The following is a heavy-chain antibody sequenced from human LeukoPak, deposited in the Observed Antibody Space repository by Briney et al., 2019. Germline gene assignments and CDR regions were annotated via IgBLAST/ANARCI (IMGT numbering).Heavy chain of an antibody. J-gene: IGHJ4*02. V-gene: IGHV1-2*02. CDR1: GYTFTGYY. CDR2: INPNSGGT. D-gene: IGHD3-22*01. CDR3: ARDPYDYDSSTYYGSKVDY. Sequence: ASVKVPCKASGYTFTGYYMHWVRQAPGQGLEWMGWINPNSGGTNYAQNFQGRVTMTRDTSISTAYMELSRLRSDDTAVYYCARDPYDYDSSTYYGSKVDYWGQGTLVTVSS.